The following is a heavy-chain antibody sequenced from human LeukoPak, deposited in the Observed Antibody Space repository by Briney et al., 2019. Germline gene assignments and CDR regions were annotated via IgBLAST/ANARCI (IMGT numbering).Heavy chain of an antibody. CDR3: AREKGRGVISPYYDY. Sequence: GGSLRLSCAASALTVRSNYMSWVRQAPGKGLEWVSVIYSDGSTYYEDSVKGRFTISRDNSKNTLSLQMNSLRVEDTAVYFCAREKGRGVISPYYDYWGQGTLVTVSS. D-gene: IGHD3-10*01. CDR1: ALTVRSNY. V-gene: IGHV3-53*01. CDR2: IYSDGST. J-gene: IGHJ4*02.